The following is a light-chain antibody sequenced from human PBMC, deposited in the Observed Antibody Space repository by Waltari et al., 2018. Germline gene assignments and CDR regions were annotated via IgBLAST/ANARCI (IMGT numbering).Light chain of an antibody. J-gene: IGKJ3*01. CDR2: FAS. Sequence: FRARQSISTWLAWYQQKPGKAPKFLIYFASRLETGVSSRFSGSGSGTEFTLTISSLQPDDFATYFCQQYDSYPFTFGPGTKVDIK. CDR3: QQYDSYPFT. V-gene: IGKV1-5*03. CDR1: QSISTW.